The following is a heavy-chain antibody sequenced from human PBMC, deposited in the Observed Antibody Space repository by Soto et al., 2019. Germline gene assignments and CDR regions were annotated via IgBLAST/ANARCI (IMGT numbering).Heavy chain of an antibody. Sequence: QITLKESGPTLVKPTQTLTLTCTFSGFSLSTSGVGVGWIRQPPGKALEWLAPIYWNDDKRYSPSLKSRLTITKDTSKNQVVLTMTNMDPVDTATYYCAHIRTGDFWSGYYTIYYFDYWGQGTLVTVSS. D-gene: IGHD3-3*01. CDR3: AHIRTGDFWSGYYTIYYFDY. CDR1: GFSLSTSGVG. CDR2: IYWNDDK. V-gene: IGHV2-5*01. J-gene: IGHJ4*02.